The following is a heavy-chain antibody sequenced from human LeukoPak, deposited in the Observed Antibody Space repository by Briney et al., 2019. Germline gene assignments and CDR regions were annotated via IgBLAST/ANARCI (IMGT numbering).Heavy chain of an antibody. D-gene: IGHD3-3*01. Sequence: TSSETLSLTCTVSGGSISSSSYYWGWIRQPPGKGLEWIGSIYYSGSTYYNPSLKSRVTISVDTSKNQFSLKLSSVTAADTAVYYCARQVSPSPYYDFWSGYYETDYWGQGTLVTVSS. V-gene: IGHV4-39*07. CDR1: GGSISSSSYY. J-gene: IGHJ4*02. CDR3: ARQVSPSPYYDFWSGYYETDY. CDR2: IYYSGST.